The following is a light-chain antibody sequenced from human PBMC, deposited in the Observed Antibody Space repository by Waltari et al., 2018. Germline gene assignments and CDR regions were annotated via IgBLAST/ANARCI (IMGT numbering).Light chain of an antibody. V-gene: IGKV1-39*01. J-gene: IGKJ1*01. CDR2: AAS. CDR1: QRISSY. CDR3: QQTYSNFRT. Sequence: DIQMTQSPSSLSASVGDSVTIACRVSQRISSYLNWYQQKPGQAPKLLSYAASSLESGVPSRFSGSVFGTDFTLTINSLQPEDFAVYYCQQTYSNFRTFGQGTKVDVK.